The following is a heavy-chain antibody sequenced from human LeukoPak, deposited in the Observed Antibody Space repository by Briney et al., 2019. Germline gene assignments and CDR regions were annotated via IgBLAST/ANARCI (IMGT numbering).Heavy chain of an antibody. CDR3: ARKIGSSGAFDI. V-gene: IGHV3-15*01. CDR2: IKSKTDGGAT. J-gene: IGHJ3*02. Sequence: GGSLRLSCAASGFTFSDAWMSWVRQAPGKGLEWVGRIKSKTDGGATDYAAPVKGRFTISIDDSKNTLYLQMNSLKTEDTAVYYCARKIGSSGAFDIWGQGTMVTVSS. D-gene: IGHD1-26*01. CDR1: GFTFSDAW.